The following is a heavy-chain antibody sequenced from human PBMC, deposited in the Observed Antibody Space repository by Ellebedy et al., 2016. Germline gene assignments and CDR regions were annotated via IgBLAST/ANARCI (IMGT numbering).Heavy chain of an antibody. V-gene: IGHV3-7*04. Sequence: GESLKISCAASGFTFSSYWMSWVRQAPGKGLEWVANIKQDGSEKYYVDSVKGRFTISRDNAKNSLYLQMNSLRAEDTAVYYCARSLDSSGYWNWFDPWGQGTLVTVSS. J-gene: IGHJ5*02. CDR1: GFTFSSYW. CDR2: IKQDGSEK. D-gene: IGHD3-22*01. CDR3: ARSLDSSGYWNWFDP.